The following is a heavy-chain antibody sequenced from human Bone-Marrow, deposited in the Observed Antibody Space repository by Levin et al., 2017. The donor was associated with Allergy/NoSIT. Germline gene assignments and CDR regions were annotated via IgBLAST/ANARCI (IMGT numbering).Heavy chain of an antibody. CDR1: GFTFSSYG. CDR3: AKVATTDTFFYYYAMDV. J-gene: IGHJ6*02. D-gene: IGHD4-17*01. CDR2: IWSDGDGE. Sequence: SCAASGFTFSSYGMHWVRQAPGKGLEWVAVIWSDGDGEFYADAVKGRFTISRDNSKNALYLQMTSLRVEDTAVYFCAKVATTDTFFYYYAMDVWGQGTTVTVSS. V-gene: IGHV3-33*06.